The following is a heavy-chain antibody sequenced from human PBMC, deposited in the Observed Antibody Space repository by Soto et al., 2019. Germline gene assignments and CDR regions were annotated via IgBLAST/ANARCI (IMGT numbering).Heavy chain of an antibody. CDR1: GGSISSSSYY. V-gene: IGHV4-39*01. Sequence: QLQLQESGPGLVKPSETLSLTCTVSGGSISSSSYYWGWIRQPPGKGLEWIGSIYYSGSTCYNPSLKSRVTISVATSKNQFALKLGSVTAADTAVYYCARQRVEQLWLRVFDYWGQGTLVTVSS. D-gene: IGHD5-18*01. J-gene: IGHJ4*02. CDR2: IYYSGST. CDR3: ARQRVEQLWLRVFDY.